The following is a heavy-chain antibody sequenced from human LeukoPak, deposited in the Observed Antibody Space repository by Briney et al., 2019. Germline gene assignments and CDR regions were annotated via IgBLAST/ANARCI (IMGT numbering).Heavy chain of an antibody. J-gene: IGHJ6*03. Sequence: SVKVSCKASGGTFSSYAISWVRQAPGQGLEWMGGIIPIFGTANYAQKFQGRVTITTDESTSTAYMELSSLRSEDTAVYYCARVPPVDSSSWVYHYYMDVWGKGTTVTVSS. CDR3: ARVPPVDSSSWVYHYYMDV. CDR2: IIPIFGTA. CDR1: GGTFSSYA. D-gene: IGHD6-13*01. V-gene: IGHV1-69*05.